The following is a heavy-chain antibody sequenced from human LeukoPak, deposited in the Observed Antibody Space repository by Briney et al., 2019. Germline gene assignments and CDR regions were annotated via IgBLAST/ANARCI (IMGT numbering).Heavy chain of an antibody. CDR3: AREKEAELLWFGEPLDV. V-gene: IGHV3-20*04. CDR1: GFTFYDYG. CDR2: INWNGGST. Sequence: GGSVRLSCAASGFTFYDYGMIWVRQAPGKGLEWVSGINWNGGSTGYADSVKGRFTISRDNAKNSLYLQMNSLRAEDTALYYCAREKEAELLWFGEPLDVWGQGTTVTVSS. D-gene: IGHD3-10*01. J-gene: IGHJ6*02.